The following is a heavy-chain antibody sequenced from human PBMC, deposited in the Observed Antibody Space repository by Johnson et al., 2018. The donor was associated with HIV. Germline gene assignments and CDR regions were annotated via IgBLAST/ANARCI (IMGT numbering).Heavy chain of an antibody. CDR1: GFTFSDYY. J-gene: IGHJ3*02. CDR2: ISSRGCGGST. CDR3: ARDVVADGSYPPDAFDI. Sequence: QVQLVESGGGVVRPGGSLRLSCAASGFTFSDYYMSWIRQAPGKGLEWASYISSRGCGGSTDYADSSKGRFTISRDNARNTMFLQVNSLRDDDTAVYYCARDVVADGSYPPDAFDIWGQGTMVTVSS. V-gene: IGHV3-11*01. D-gene: IGHD1-26*01.